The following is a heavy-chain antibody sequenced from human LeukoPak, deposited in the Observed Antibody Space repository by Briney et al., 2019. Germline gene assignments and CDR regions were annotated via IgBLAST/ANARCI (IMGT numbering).Heavy chain of an antibody. CDR2: INPSGGST. J-gene: IGHJ4*02. CDR1: GYTFTSYY. Sequence: ASVKVSCKASGYTFTSYYMHWVRQAPGQGLEWMGIINPSGGSTSYAQKFQGRVTMTRDMSTSTVYMELSSLRSEDTAVYYCARVSSWDNSGYSDDYWGQGTLVTVSS. CDR3: ARVSSWDNSGYSDDY. V-gene: IGHV1-46*01. D-gene: IGHD3-22*01.